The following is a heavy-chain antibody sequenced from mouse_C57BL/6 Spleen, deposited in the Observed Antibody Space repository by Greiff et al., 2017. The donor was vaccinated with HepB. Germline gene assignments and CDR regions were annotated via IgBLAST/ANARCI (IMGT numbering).Heavy chain of an antibody. V-gene: IGHV1-64*01. D-gene: IGHD2-10*01. CDR1: GYTFTSYW. J-gene: IGHJ2*01. CDR3: ARGRGEPTGSPFDY. CDR2: IHPNSGST. Sequence: QVQLQQPGAELVKPGASVKLSCKASGYTFTSYWMHWVKQRPGQGLEWIGMIHPNSGSTNYNEKFKSKATLTVDKSSSTAYMQLSSLTSEDSAVYYCARGRGEPTGSPFDYWGQGTTLTVSS.